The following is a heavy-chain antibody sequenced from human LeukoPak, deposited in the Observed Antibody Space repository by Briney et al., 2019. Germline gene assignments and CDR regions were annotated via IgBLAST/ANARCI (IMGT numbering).Heavy chain of an antibody. Sequence: ASVKVSCKTSGYTFTSYGISWVLQAPGQGLEWMGWINPYNDNTMYAQNLQGRVAMTTDTSRSTAYMELRSLRSDDTAVYYCARVPPPYYYDRSGPFDYWGQGTLVTVSS. CDR2: INPYNDNT. D-gene: IGHD3-22*01. V-gene: IGHV1-18*01. CDR3: ARVPPPYYYDRSGPFDY. J-gene: IGHJ4*02. CDR1: GYTFTSYG.